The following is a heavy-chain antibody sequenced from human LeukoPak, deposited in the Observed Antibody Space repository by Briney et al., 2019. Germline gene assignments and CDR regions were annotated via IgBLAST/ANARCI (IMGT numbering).Heavy chain of an antibody. CDR1: GGSISSGGYY. Sequence: NPSETLSLTCTVSGGSISSGGYYWSWIRQHPGKGLEWIGYIYYSGSTYYNPSLKSRVTISADTSKNQFSLKLSSVTAADTAVYYCARVTYYYGMDVWGQGTTVTVSS. J-gene: IGHJ6*02. CDR3: ARVTYYYGMDV. CDR2: IYYSGST. V-gene: IGHV4-31*03.